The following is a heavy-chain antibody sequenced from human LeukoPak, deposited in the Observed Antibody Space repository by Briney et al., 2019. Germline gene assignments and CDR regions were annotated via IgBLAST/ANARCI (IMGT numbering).Heavy chain of an antibody. Sequence: GGSLRLSCAASGFTFSSYSMNWVRQAPGKGLEWVSSISSSSSYIYYADSVKGRFTISRDNAKNSLYLQMNSLRAEDTAVYYCARDSTAGISSGSYYYFDYWGQGTLVTVSS. V-gene: IGHV3-21*01. J-gene: IGHJ4*02. CDR1: GFTFSSYS. D-gene: IGHD3-10*01. CDR3: ARDSTAGISSGSYYYFDY. CDR2: ISSSSSYI.